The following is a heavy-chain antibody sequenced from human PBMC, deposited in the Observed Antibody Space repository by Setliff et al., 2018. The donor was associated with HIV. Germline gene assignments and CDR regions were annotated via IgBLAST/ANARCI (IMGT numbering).Heavy chain of an antibody. J-gene: IGHJ4*02. D-gene: IGHD5-12*01. CDR3: ARDPRFSGYAQAFDH. V-gene: IGHV1-2*02. CDR2: INTDNGIT. Sequence: GASVKVSCKASGYTFIDYYIHWVRQAPGRGLEWMGWINTDNGITEYAENFQGRVAMTRDTSMSTAYMELNRLTFDDTAVYYCARDPRFSGYAQAFDHWGQGNQVTVSS. CDR1: GYTFIDYY.